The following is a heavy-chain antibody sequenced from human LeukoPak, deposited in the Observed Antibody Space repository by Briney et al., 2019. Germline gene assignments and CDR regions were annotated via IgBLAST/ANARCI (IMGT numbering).Heavy chain of an antibody. V-gene: IGHV3-30*18. J-gene: IGHJ4*02. CDR1: GLTFSTYG. CDR2: IASNGGSE. CDR3: AKRGHYSINWYHYFDY. Sequence: GGSLRLSCAASGLTFSTYGLHWVRQAPGKGLEWVAAIASNGGSEYYADSVKGRFTISRDNSRNTLFLQMNSLRPDDTAVYYCAKRGHYSINWYHYFDYWGQGTLVTVSS. D-gene: IGHD6-13*01.